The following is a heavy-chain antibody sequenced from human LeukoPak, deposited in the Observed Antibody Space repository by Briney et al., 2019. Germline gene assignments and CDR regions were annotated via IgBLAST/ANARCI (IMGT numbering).Heavy chain of an antibody. CDR2: IYYSGTT. J-gene: IGHJ4*02. V-gene: IGHV4-59*01. Sequence: SETLSLTCTVSGGSISSYYWSWIRQPPGKGLEWIGYIYYSGTTKYNPSLKSRVTIPVDTSKNQFSLKLSSVTAADTAVYYCAGSKVATFYFDYWGQGTLVTVSS. D-gene: IGHD5-12*01. CDR1: GGSISSYY. CDR3: AGSKVATFYFDY.